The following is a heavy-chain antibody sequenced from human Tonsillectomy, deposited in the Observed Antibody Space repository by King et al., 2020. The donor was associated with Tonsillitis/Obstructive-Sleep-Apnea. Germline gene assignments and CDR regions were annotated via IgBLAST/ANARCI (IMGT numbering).Heavy chain of an antibody. CDR1: GYTFTSYY. CDR3: ARDVSSSWYYYYYYMDV. V-gene: IGHV1-46*01. J-gene: IGHJ6*03. D-gene: IGHD6-13*01. Sequence: QLVQSGDEVKKPGASVKVSCKASGYTFTSYYMHWVRQAPGQGLEWMGIINPSGGSTSYAQKFQGRVTMTRDTSTSTVYMELSSLRSEDTAVYYCARDVSSSWYYYYYYMDVWGKGTTVTVSS. CDR2: INPSGGST.